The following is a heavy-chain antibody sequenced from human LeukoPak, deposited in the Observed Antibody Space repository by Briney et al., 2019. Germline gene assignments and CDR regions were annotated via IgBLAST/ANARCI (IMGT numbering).Heavy chain of an antibody. Sequence: PSETLSLTCTVSGGSITSYYWSWIRQPPGKGLGWIGYIYYSGSTNYNPSLKSRVTISVDTSKNQFSLELSSVTAADTAVYYCARLTGIAAAGDYWGQGTLVTVSS. J-gene: IGHJ4*02. CDR1: GGSITSYY. CDR2: IYYSGST. CDR3: ARLTGIAAAGDY. D-gene: IGHD6-13*01. V-gene: IGHV4-59*08.